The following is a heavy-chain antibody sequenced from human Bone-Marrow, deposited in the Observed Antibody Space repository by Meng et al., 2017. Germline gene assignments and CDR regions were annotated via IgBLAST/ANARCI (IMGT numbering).Heavy chain of an antibody. J-gene: IGHJ4*02. Sequence: ASVKVSCKASGYSFTNYGINWVRQAPGQGLEWMGWISGHNGNTNYAQKLQGRVTMTTDTSTSTAYMEVGSLRSDDTAVYYCARGRITYYFDTSAYYAEYFDYWGQGTLVTVSS. CDR3: ARGRITYYFDTSAYYAEYFDY. CDR2: ISGHNGNT. CDR1: GYSFTNYG. D-gene: IGHD3-22*01. V-gene: IGHV1-18*01.